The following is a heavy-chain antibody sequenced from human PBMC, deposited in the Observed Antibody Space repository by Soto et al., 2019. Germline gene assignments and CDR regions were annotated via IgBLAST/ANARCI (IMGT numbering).Heavy chain of an antibody. Sequence: ESGGGVVQPGRSLRLSCAASGFTFSSYGMHWVRQAPGKGLEWVAVISYDGSNKYYADSVKGRFTISRDNSKNTLYLQMNSLRAEDTAVYYCAKDIGYSSGWYPDYWGQGTLVTVSS. CDR1: GFTFSSYG. CDR2: ISYDGSNK. D-gene: IGHD6-19*01. J-gene: IGHJ4*02. CDR3: AKDIGYSSGWYPDY. V-gene: IGHV3-30*18.